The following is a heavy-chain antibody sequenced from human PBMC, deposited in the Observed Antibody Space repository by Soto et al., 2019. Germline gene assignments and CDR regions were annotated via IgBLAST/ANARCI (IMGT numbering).Heavy chain of an antibody. Sequence: GGSLRLSCAASGFTFSIYWMHWVRQAPGKGLVWVSRMNSDGSSTNYADSVKGRFTISRDNAKNTLFLQMNSLGAEDTAVYYCARVVPGDAFDIWGQGTMVTVSS. CDR2: MNSDGSST. J-gene: IGHJ3*02. CDR3: ARVVPGDAFDI. CDR1: GFTFSIYW. V-gene: IGHV3-74*01. D-gene: IGHD1-26*01.